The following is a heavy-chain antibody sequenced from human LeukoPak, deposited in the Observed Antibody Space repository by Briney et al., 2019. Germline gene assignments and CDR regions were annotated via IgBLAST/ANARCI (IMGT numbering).Heavy chain of an antibody. V-gene: IGHV1-2*02. CDR1: GYTFTGYY. CDR3: AREPTYYDFWSGQPNWFDP. J-gene: IGHJ5*02. CDR2: INPDSGGT. Sequence: ASVKVSCKASGYTFTGYYMHWVRPAPGQGLERMGRINPDSGGTNYAQKFQGRVTMTWDTSISTAYMELSRLRSDDTAVYYCAREPTYYDFWSGQPNWFDPWGQGTLVTVSS. D-gene: IGHD3-3*01.